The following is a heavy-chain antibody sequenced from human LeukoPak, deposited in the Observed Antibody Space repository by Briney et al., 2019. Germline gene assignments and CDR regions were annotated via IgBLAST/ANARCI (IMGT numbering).Heavy chain of an antibody. D-gene: IGHD1-26*01. CDR1: GGSISSSSYY. CDR2: IYYSGST. CDR3: ARAIEVGAMTPFDY. J-gene: IGHJ4*02. V-gene: IGHV4-39*07. Sequence: SETLSLTCTVSGGSISSSSYYWGWIRQPPGKGLEWIGSIYYSGSTYYNPSLKNRVTISVDTSKNQFSLKLSSVTAADTAVYYCARAIEVGAMTPFDYWGQGTLVTVSS.